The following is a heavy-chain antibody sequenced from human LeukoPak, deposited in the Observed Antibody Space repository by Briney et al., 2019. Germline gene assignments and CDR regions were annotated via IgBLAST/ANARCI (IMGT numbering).Heavy chain of an antibody. D-gene: IGHD2-15*01. Sequence: PSETLSLTCTVSGGSISSSSYYWGWIRQPPGKGLEGIGSIYYSGSTYYNPSRKSRVTISVDTSKNQFSLRLSSVTAADTAVYYCARHARYCSGGSCLRGPYYYYYYMDVWGKGTTVTVSS. V-gene: IGHV4-39*01. CDR1: GGSISSSSYY. CDR3: ARHARYCSGGSCLRGPYYYYYYMDV. CDR2: IYYSGST. J-gene: IGHJ6*03.